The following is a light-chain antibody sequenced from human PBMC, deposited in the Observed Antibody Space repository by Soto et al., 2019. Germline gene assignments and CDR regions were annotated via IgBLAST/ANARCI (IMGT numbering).Light chain of an antibody. CDR3: QQYESSPTT. Sequence: EIVLTQSPGTLSLSPGERATLSCRASQSVSSTYLAWYQQKPGQAPRLLIYGASSRATGIPDRFSGSGSGTDFTLTISRLEPEDFAVYSCQQYESSPTTFGGGTQVEIK. J-gene: IGKJ4*01. CDR1: QSVSSTY. CDR2: GAS. V-gene: IGKV3-20*01.